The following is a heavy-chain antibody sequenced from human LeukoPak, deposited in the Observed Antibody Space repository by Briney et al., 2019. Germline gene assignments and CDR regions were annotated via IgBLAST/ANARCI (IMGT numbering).Heavy chain of an antibody. V-gene: IGHV1-18*01. CDR2: ISAYNGNT. CDR1: GYTFTSYG. J-gene: IGHJ4*02. Sequence: GASVKVSCKASGYTFTSYGISWVRQAPGQGLEWMGWISAYNGNTNYAQKLQGRVTMTTDTSTSTAYMELRSLRSDDTAVYYCARTEYSSSWYPVDYWGQGTLVTVSS. D-gene: IGHD6-13*01. CDR3: ARTEYSSSWYPVDY.